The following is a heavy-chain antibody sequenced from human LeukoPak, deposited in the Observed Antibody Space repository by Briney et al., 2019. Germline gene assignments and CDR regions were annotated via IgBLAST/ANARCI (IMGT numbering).Heavy chain of an antibody. D-gene: IGHD3-22*01. CDR2: IIPILGIA. CDR1: GGTFSSYT. J-gene: IGHJ4*02. CDR3: ARGDADYDREN. Sequence: SVKVSCKASGGTFSSYTISWVRQAPGQGLEWMGRIIPILGIANYAQKFQGRVTITADKSTSTAYMELSSLRSEDTAVYYCARGDADYDRENWGQGTLVTVSS. V-gene: IGHV1-69*02.